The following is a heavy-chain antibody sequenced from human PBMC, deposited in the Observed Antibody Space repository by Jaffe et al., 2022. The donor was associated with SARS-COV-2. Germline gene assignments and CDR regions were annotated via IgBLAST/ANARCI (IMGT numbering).Heavy chain of an antibody. D-gene: IGHD3-10*01. V-gene: IGHV7-4-1*02. CDR1: GYTFTSYA. J-gene: IGHJ6*03. Sequence: QVQLVQSGSELKKPGASVKVSCKASGYTFTSYAMNWVRQAPGQGLEWMGWINTNTGNPTYAQGFTGRFVFSLDTSVSTAYLQISSLKAEDTAVYYCARASMVRGVISNYYYYYYMDVWGKGTTVTVSS. CDR3: ARASMVRGVISNYYYYYYMDV. CDR2: INTNTGNP.